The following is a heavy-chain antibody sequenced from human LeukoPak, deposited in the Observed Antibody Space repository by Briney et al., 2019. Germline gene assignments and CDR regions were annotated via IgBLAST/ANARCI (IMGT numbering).Heavy chain of an antibody. D-gene: IGHD4-11*01. J-gene: IGHJ4*02. Sequence: TSETLSLTCTVSGGSISHNYWSWIRQPPGKGLEWIGYISSSGSTNYNPSLQSRVTMSVDTSKNQFSLNLSSVTAADTALYYCARRLRKETYSYYFDFWAQGTLVTVSS. CDR2: ISSSGST. V-gene: IGHV4-59*08. CDR3: ARRLRKETYSYYFDF. CDR1: GGSISHNY.